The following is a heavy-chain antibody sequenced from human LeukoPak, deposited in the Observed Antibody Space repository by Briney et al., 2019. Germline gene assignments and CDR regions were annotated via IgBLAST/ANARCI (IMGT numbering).Heavy chain of an antibody. D-gene: IGHD2-15*01. J-gene: IGHJ4*02. V-gene: IGHV4-61*01. Sequence: SETLSLTCTVSGGSVSSGSYYWSWIRQPPGKELERIGYIYYSGSTNYNPSLKSRVTISVDTSKNQFSLKLSPVTAADTAVYYCAKGGYRSGGSCYARFDYWGQGTLVTVSS. CDR1: GGSVSSGSYY. CDR2: IYYSGST. CDR3: AKGGYRSGGSCYARFDY.